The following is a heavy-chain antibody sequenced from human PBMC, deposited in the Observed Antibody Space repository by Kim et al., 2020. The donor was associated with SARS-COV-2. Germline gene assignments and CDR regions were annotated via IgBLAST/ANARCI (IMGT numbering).Heavy chain of an antibody. V-gene: IGHV4-39*01. Sequence: SETLSLTCTVSGGSISSSSYYWGWIRQPPGKGLEWIGSIYYSGSTYYNPSLKSRVTISVDTSKNQFSLKLSSVTAADTAVYYCAGIGLELVYWGQGTLVTVSS. CDR1: GGSISSSSYY. D-gene: IGHD1-7*01. CDR3: AGIGLELVY. J-gene: IGHJ4*02. CDR2: IYYSGST.